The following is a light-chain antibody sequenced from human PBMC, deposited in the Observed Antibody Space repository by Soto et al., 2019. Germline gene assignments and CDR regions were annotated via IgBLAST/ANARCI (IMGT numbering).Light chain of an antibody. CDR3: QSYDSSLSGSV. J-gene: IGLJ2*01. Sequence: QSALTQPPSVSGAPGQRVTISCTGSSSNIGAGHDVHWYQQLPGTAPKLLIYGNSNRPSGVPDRFSGSKSGTSASLAITGLQAEDEADYYCQSYDSSLSGSVFGGGTKVTVL. CDR1: SSNIGAGHD. V-gene: IGLV1-40*01. CDR2: GNS.